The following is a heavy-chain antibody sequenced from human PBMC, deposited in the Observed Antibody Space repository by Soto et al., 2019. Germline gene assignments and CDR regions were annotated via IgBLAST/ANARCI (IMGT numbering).Heavy chain of an antibody. V-gene: IGHV4-59*08. D-gene: IGHD3-3*01. CDR1: GGSISSYY. J-gene: IGHJ5*02. CDR3: ASQGTIFPGDWFDH. Sequence: QVQLQESGPGLVKTSETLSLTCTVSGGSISSYYWSWIRQPPGKGLEWIGYIYYSGSTNYNPSLKSRVTISVDTSKNQFSLKLSSVTAADTAVYYCASQGTIFPGDWFDHWGLGTLVTVSS. CDR2: IYYSGST.